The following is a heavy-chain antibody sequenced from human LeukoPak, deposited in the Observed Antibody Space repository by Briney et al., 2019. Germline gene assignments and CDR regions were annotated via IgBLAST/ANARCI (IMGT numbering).Heavy chain of an antibody. CDR2: ISRSSKYI. CDR1: GFTFRSYD. Sequence: GGSLRLSCAASGFTFRSYDMHWVRQAPGKGLEWVSSISRSSKYIYYADSVKGRFTISRDNAKNSLYLQMNSLRAEDTAVYYCGRVAEAAAFDYWGQGILVTVSS. CDR3: GRVAEAAAFDY. D-gene: IGHD6-13*01. V-gene: IGHV3-21*01. J-gene: IGHJ4*02.